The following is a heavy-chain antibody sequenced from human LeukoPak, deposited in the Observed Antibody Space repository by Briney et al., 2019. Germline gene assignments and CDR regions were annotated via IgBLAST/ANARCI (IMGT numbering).Heavy chain of an antibody. CDR1: GFNFRDSA. D-gene: IGHD4-17*01. CDR3: AADYGDYVSPSD. CDR2: TSYDGTNK. V-gene: IGHV3-30*04. J-gene: IGHJ4*02. Sequence: PGGSLRLSCAASGFNFRDSAMYWVRQPPGKGLEGVAVTSYDGTNKYYADSVKGRFTISRDNSKNTLYLQMNSLRLEDTGVYYCAADYGDYVSPSDWGQGTLVTVSS.